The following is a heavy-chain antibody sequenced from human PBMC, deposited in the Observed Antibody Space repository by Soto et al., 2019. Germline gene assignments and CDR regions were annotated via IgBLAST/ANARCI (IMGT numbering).Heavy chain of an antibody. CDR3: ASSVVPAARRYYYGMDV. D-gene: IGHD2-2*01. Sequence: SETLSLTCTVSGGSFSSSSYYSGWIRQPPGKGLEWIGYIYYSGSTNYNPSLKSRVTISVDTSKNQFSLKLSSVTAADTAVYYCASSVVPAARRYYYGMDVWGQGTTVTVSS. CDR2: IYYSGST. J-gene: IGHJ6*02. V-gene: IGHV4-61*01. CDR1: GGSFSSSSYY.